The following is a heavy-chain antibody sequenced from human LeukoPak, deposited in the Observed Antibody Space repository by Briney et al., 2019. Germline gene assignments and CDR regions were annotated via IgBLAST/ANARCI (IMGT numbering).Heavy chain of an antibody. V-gene: IGHV3-23*01. D-gene: IGHD3-10*01. CDR3: AREAITMVRGVKVKYFDY. CDR1: GFTFSIYA. CDR2: ISGSGGST. Sequence: GGSLRLSCAASGFTFSIYAMSWVRQAPGKGLEWVSAISGSGGSTYYADSVKGRFTISRDNAKNSLYLQMNSLRAEDTAVYYCAREAITMVRGVKVKYFDYWGQGTLVTVSS. J-gene: IGHJ4*02.